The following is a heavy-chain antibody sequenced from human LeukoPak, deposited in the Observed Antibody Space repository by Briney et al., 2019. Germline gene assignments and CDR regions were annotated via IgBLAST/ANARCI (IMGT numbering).Heavy chain of an antibody. CDR1: GFTFSSYE. Sequence: GGSLRLSCAASGFTFSSYEMNWVRQAPGKGLEWVGRIKSNPDGGTTDFPETVKGRFSISRDDSENTLFLQMNTLKTEDTAVYYCTTVFHHVAYWGLGTRVTVSS. J-gene: IGHJ4*02. D-gene: IGHD5-12*01. V-gene: IGHV3-15*01. CDR2: IKSNPDGGTT. CDR3: TTVFHHVAY.